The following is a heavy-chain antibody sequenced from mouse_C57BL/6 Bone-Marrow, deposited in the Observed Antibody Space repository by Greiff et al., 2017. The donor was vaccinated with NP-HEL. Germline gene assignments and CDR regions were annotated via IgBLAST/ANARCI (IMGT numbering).Heavy chain of an antibody. Sequence: QVQLKESGAELARPGASVKLSCKASGYTFTSYGISWVKQRTGQGLEWIGEIYPRSGNTYYNEKFKGKATLTADKSSSTAYMELRSLTSEDSAVYFCARPTAQATWDYWGQGTTLTVSS. J-gene: IGHJ2*01. D-gene: IGHD3-2*02. V-gene: IGHV1-81*01. CDR3: ARPTAQATWDY. CDR2: IYPRSGNT. CDR1: GYTFTSYG.